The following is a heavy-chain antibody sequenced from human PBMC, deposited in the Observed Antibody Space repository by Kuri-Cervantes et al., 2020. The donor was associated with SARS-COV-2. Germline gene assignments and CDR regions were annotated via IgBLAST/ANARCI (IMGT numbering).Heavy chain of an antibody. V-gene: IGHV3-30*18. CDR3: AKDRFGVHDF. D-gene: IGHD2-8*01. Sequence: GGSLRLSCAASGFTFSSYSMNWVRQTPGRGLEWVAVISYDGRKKKCVPSGKGRFTISRDNSQNTLYLQVKSLKSKDTAIYYCAKDRFGVHDFWGQGTLVTVSS. J-gene: IGHJ4*02. CDR1: GFTFSSYS. CDR2: ISYDGRKK.